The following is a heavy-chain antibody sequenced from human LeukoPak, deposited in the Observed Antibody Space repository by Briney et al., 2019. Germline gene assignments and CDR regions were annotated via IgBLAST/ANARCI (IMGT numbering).Heavy chain of an antibody. V-gene: IGHV4-39*01. Sequence: SETLSLTCGVSGGSISSSSYYWGWIRQPPGKGLEWIGTIYYSGSTYYNASLKSRLTISVDTSKNQFSLKLSSVTAADTAVYYCARLSGGTQWLAPFDYWGQGTLVTVSS. CDR3: ARLSGGTQWLAPFDY. D-gene: IGHD6-19*01. CDR2: IYYSGST. J-gene: IGHJ4*02. CDR1: GGSISSSSYY.